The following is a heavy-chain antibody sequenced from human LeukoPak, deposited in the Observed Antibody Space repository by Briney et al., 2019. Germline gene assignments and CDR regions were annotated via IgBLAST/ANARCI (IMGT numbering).Heavy chain of an antibody. CDR2: IIPIFGTA. V-gene: IGHV1-69*05. Sequence: SVKVSCKAAGGTVSSYAISWGRQAPGQGLEWMGGIIPIFGTANYAQKFQGRVTNTTDESKSTAYMELSSLRSEDTAVYYCARSSGYYYVFDYWGQGTLVTVSS. CDR1: GGTVSSYA. J-gene: IGHJ4*02. CDR3: ARSSGYYYVFDY. D-gene: IGHD3-22*01.